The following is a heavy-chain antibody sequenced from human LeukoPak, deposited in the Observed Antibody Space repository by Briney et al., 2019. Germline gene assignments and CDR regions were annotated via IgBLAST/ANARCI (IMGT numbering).Heavy chain of an antibody. CDR1: GGTFSSYA. CDR3: ARGGGLVATQTSSFDY. J-gene: IGHJ4*02. D-gene: IGHD5-12*01. V-gene: IGHV1-69*01. CDR2: IIPIFGTA. Sequence: SVKVSCKASGGTFSSYAISWVRQAPGQGLEWMGGIIPIFGTANYAQKFQGRVTITADESTSTAYMELSSLRSEDTAVYYCARGGGLVATQTSSFDYWGQGTLVTVSS.